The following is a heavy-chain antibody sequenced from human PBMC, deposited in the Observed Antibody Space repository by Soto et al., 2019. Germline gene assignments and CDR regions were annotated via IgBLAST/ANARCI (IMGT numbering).Heavy chain of an antibody. CDR1: GGTFSSYA. J-gene: IGHJ6*02. CDR2: IILIFGTA. CDR3: ARGVQDSVVVPAARYYYYGMDV. Sequence: QVQLVQSGAEVKKPGSSVKVSCKASGGTFSSYAISWVRQAPGQGLEWMGGIILIFGTANYAKKFQGRVTITADESTSTAYMELSSLRSEDTAVYYCARGVQDSVVVPAARYYYYGMDVWGQGTTVTVSS. D-gene: IGHD2-2*01. V-gene: IGHV1-69*01.